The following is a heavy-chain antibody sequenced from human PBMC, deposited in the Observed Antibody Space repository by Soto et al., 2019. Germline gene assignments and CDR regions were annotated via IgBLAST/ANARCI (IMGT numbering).Heavy chain of an antibody. V-gene: IGHV1-46*01. CDR1: GYTFTSYY. J-gene: IGHJ6*02. D-gene: IGHD4-4*01. Sequence: QVQLVQSGAEVKKPGASVKVSCKASGYTFTSYYMHWVRLAPGQGLEWMGIINPDGGGTSYAQQFQGRVIMTRDTSTSTVYMEMSSLRSEDTAVYYCVVGGNYLSMDVWGQGTTVTVSS. CDR3: VVGGNYLSMDV. CDR2: INPDGGGT.